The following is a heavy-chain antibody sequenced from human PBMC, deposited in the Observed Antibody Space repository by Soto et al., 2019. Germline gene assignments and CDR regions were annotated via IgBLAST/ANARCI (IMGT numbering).Heavy chain of an antibody. J-gene: IGHJ3*02. CDR2: ISGISTYI. D-gene: IGHD2-15*01. V-gene: IGHV3-21*06. CDR1: GFTFSSYT. Sequence: ESGGGLVKPGGSLRLSCAASGFTFSSYTMNWVRQAPGKGLEWVSSISGISTYIFYADSVKGRFTISRDNAKNSQYLQMNSLRAEDTAVYYCARDRGGTSGDDAFDIWGQGTMVTVSS. CDR3: ARDRGGTSGDDAFDI.